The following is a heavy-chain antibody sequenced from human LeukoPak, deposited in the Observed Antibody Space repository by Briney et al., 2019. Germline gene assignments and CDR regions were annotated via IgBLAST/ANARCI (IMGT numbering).Heavy chain of an antibody. CDR3: VKDKAPYYDILTGYLGY. V-gene: IGHV3-64D*06. CDR2: ISSNGGST. D-gene: IGHD3-9*01. CDR1: GFTFSSYA. Sequence: GGSLRLSCSASGFTFSSYAMHWVRQAPGKGLEYVSAISSNGGSTYYADSVKGRFTISRDNSKNTLYLQMSSLRAEDTAVYYCVKDKAPYYDILTGYLGYWGQGTLVTVSS. J-gene: IGHJ4*02.